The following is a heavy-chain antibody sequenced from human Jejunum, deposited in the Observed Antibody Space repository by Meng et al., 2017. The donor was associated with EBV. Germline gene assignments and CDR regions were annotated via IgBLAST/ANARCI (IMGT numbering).Heavy chain of an antibody. J-gene: IGHJ5*02. V-gene: IGHV1-3*01. CDR3: TRIQRDVSPGP. CDR1: GYTFTSYD. CDR2: INAGNGNT. Sequence: QVQLVQSGAEVKKPGASVKVSCKASGYTFTSYDIHWLRQAPGERFEWMGWINAGNGNTKYSQKFQDRLTITTDTSASTAYMELSSLTSEDTAVYYCTRIQRDVSPGPWDQGPLVTVAS. D-gene: IGHD1-1*01.